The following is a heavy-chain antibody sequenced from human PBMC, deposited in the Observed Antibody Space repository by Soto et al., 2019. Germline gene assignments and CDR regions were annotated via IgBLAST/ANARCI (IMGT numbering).Heavy chain of an antibody. D-gene: IGHD2-21*02. CDR3: ARADTALDY. J-gene: IGHJ4*02. CDR1: GGSVSSGSYY. V-gene: IGHV4-61*01. CDR2: IYYTGGT. Sequence: QVQLQESGPGLVKPSETLSLTCTVSGGSVSSGSYYWNWIRQPPGKGLEWIGYIYYTGGTNYNPSLKSRLTISSDTSKNQFSLRLSSVTAADTAVYYWARADTALDYWGQGTLVTVSS.